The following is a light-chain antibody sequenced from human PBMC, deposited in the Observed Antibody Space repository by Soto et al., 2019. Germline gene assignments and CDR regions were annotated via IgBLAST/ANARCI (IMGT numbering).Light chain of an antibody. CDR1: QSISTY. Sequence: DIQMTQSPSSLSASLGDRVTITCRAGQSISTYLNWYQHRPGKAPKLLIYGASSLQSGVPSRFSGSGSWTEFILTISSVQHEDFATYYCQQSYGSPSFGQGTKLEIK. V-gene: IGKV1-39*01. CDR3: QQSYGSPS. CDR2: GAS. J-gene: IGKJ2*03.